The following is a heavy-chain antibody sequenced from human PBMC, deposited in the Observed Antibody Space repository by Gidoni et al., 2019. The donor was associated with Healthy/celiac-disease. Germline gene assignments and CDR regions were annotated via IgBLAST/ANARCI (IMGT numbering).Heavy chain of an antibody. D-gene: IGHD5-12*01. CDR1: GYTFTNYG. CDR2: ISAYKGNT. V-gene: IGHV1-18*01. Sequence: QVQLVQSGAEVKKPGASVKVSCKASGYTFTNYGISWVRQAPGQGLEWMGWISAYKGNTNSAQKLQGRVHMTTDTSTSIAYMELRSLRSDDTAVYYCARSIAVGGYDYFDYWGQGTLVTVSS. J-gene: IGHJ4*02. CDR3: ARSIAVGGYDYFDY.